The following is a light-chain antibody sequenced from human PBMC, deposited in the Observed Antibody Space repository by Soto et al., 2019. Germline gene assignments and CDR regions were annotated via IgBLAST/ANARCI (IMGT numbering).Light chain of an antibody. CDR2: AAS. CDR3: ERYGGSPLS. J-gene: IGKJ3*01. Sequence: EIVLTQSPGTLSLSPGERATLSCRASQSLGGRKLAWYQQKPGQPPRLLIHAASTRATGIPDRCSGSGSGTDFTLTISRREPEDFAVYFCERYGGSPLSFGPGTTVDVK. CDR1: QSLGGRK. V-gene: IGKV3-20*01.